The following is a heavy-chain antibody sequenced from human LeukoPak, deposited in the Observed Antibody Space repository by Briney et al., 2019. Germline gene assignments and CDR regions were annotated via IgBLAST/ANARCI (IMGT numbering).Heavy chain of an antibody. V-gene: IGHV4-59*08. Sequence: SETLSLTCTVSGSSISSYFWSWIRQPPGKGLEWIGYIYYTGSTTYNPSLKSRVTISVDSPKKQLFLKMDSLTAADTAVYYCARLIGSSTVADYWGQGTLVTVSS. CDR1: GSSISSYF. CDR3: ARLIGSSTVADY. CDR2: IYYTGST. J-gene: IGHJ4*02. D-gene: IGHD1-14*01.